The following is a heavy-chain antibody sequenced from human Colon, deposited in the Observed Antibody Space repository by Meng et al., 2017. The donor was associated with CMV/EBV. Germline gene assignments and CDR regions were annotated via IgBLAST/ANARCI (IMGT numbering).Heavy chain of an antibody. CDR3: ARGYSGTYRADY. Sequence: SCAASGFTSSSYWMHWVRQVPGKGLVWVSRINSDGTSASYADSVQGRFTISRDNAKSTLYLQMNSLRAEDTAVYYCARGYSGTYRADYWGQGTLVTVSS. J-gene: IGHJ4*02. CDR1: GFTSSSYW. D-gene: IGHD1-26*01. V-gene: IGHV3-74*01. CDR2: INSDGTSA.